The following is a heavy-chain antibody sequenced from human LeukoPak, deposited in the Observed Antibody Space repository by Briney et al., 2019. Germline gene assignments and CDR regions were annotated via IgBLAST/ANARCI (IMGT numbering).Heavy chain of an antibody. D-gene: IGHD2-8*02. Sequence: ASVKVSCKASGYSFTRFGITWVRQAPGQGLEWMGWISALYGHTNYAQKFQGRVTMTTDTSTSTAYMELRSLRSDDTAVSYCARDFYHGHCAGLSCFLLDSWGQGALVIVSS. CDR1: GYSFTRFG. J-gene: IGHJ4*02. V-gene: IGHV1-18*01. CDR3: ARDFYHGHCAGLSCFLLDS. CDR2: ISALYGHT.